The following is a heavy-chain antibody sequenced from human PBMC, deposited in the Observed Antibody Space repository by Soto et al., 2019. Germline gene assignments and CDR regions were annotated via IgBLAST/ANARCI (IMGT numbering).Heavy chain of an antibody. CDR1: GFTFSSHA. J-gene: IGHJ6*02. CDR2: ISGSDNRT. Sequence: PGGSLRLSCAASGFTFSSHAMSWVRQAPGKGLEWVSAISGSDNRTYYAGSVKGRFTISRDNSKNTLYLQMSSLRADDTAVYYCAPMGVWGQGTTVTVSS. V-gene: IGHV3-23*01. CDR3: APMGV.